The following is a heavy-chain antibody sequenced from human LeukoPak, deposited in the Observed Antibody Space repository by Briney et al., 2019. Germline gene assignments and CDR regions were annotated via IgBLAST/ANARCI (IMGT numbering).Heavy chain of an antibody. V-gene: IGHV4-59*01. D-gene: IGHD6-13*01. CDR2: IYYTGST. CDR3: AKARIAAAGTGAFDV. Sequence: SSETLSLTCTVSGGSISSYYWSWIRQPPGKGLEWIGYIYYTGSTNYDPSLTSRVNISVDTSKNQFSLNLTSVTAADTAVYYCAKARIAAAGTGAFDVWGQGTMVTVSS. CDR1: GGSISSYY. J-gene: IGHJ3*01.